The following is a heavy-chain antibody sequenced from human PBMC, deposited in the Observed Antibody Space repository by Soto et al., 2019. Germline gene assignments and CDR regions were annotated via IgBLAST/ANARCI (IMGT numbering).Heavy chain of an antibody. J-gene: IGHJ4*02. V-gene: IGHV4-4*02. CDR2: IYHSGST. D-gene: IGHD6-19*01. CDR3: ARAVAVAGTEA. CDR1: GGSISSSNW. Sequence: ASETLSLTCAVSGGSISSSNWWGWGRQPPGKGLGWIGEIYHSGSTNYNPSLKSRVTISVDKSKNQFSLKLSSVTAADTAVYYCARAVAVAGTEAWGQGTLVTVSS.